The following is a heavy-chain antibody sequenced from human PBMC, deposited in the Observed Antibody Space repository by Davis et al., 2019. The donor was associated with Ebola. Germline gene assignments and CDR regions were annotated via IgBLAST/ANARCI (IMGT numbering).Heavy chain of an antibody. CDR1: GFTFSSYA. D-gene: IGHD6-19*01. CDR2: IYDQTT. V-gene: IGHV3-23*03. CDR3: ATTQWLREFDN. Sequence: GESLKISCAASGFTFSSYAMSWVRQAPGKGLEWVSVIYDQTTAYADSVRGRFIISRDKSNNTLYLDMNSLRVDDTAVYYCATTQWLREFDNWGQGTLVTVSS. J-gene: IGHJ4*02.